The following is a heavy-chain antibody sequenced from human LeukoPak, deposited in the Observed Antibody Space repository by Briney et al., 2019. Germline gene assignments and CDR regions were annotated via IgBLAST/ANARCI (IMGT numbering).Heavy chain of an antibody. CDR1: GYSFTSXW. Sequence: KGSGYSFTSXWXXXXRXMPGKGXXGXXXIYPGDSDTRYSPSFQGQVTISADKSISTAYLQWSSLKASDTAMYYCARRVENYDSSGFDYWGQGTLVTVSS. J-gene: IGHJ4*02. D-gene: IGHD3-22*01. CDR2: IYPGDSDT. CDR3: ARRVENYDSSGFDY. V-gene: IGHV5-51*01.